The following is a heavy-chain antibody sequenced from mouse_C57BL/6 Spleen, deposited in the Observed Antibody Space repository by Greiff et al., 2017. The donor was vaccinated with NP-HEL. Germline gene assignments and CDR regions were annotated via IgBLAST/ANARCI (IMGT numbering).Heavy chain of an antibody. D-gene: IGHD1-1*01. CDR3: ARSGYYGSFPWYAY. CDR1: GYTFTSYW. V-gene: IGHV1-61*01. J-gene: IGHJ3*01. CDR2: IYPSDSET. Sequence: QVQLQQPGAELVRPGSSVKLSCKASGYTFTSYWMDWVKQRPGQGLEWIGNIYPSDSETHYNQKFKDKATLTVDKSSSTAYMQLSSLTSEDSAVYYCARSGYYGSFPWYAYWGQGTLVTVSA.